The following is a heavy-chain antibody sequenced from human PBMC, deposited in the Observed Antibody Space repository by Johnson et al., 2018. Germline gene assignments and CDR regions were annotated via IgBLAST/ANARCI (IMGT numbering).Heavy chain of an antibody. V-gene: IGHV4-34*01. CDR1: GGSLNGYY. CDR2: VSRSGGT. D-gene: IGHD5/OR15-5a*01. Sequence: QVQLQQWGAGLLKPSEALALTCAVYGGSLNGYYWSWIRQPPGKGLAWIGEVSRSGGTDYNPALKGRVIISLNMSSNQFSLQFSSGTAADTAMSYCGGGRPSHGGRFYDWFDPWGQGTLVTVSS. CDR3: GGGRPSHGGRFYDWFDP. J-gene: IGHJ5*02.